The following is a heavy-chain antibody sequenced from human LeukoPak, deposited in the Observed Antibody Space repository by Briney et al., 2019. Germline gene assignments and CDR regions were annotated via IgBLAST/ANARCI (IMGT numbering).Heavy chain of an antibody. D-gene: IGHD4-17*01. Sequence: PGRSLRLSCAASGFSFEDYAMRWVRQPPGKGLEWVSGVSWNSGNVGYADSVKGRFTISRDNAKNFLYLQMSSLRAEDTALYYCAKAVYGDFQSTVDYWGRGTLVTVSS. CDR3: AKAVYGDFQSTVDY. CDR2: VSWNSGNV. J-gene: IGHJ4*02. CDR1: GFSFEDYA. V-gene: IGHV3-9*01.